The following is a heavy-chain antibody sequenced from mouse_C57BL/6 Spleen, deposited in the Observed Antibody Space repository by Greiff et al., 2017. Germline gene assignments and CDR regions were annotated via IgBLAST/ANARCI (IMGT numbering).Heavy chain of an antibody. V-gene: IGHV5-16*01. D-gene: IGHD2-1*01. Sequence: EVMLVESEGGLVQPGSSMKLSCTASGFTFSDYYMAWVRQVPEKGLEWVANINYDGSSTYYLDSLKSRFIISRDNAKNILYLQMSSLKSEDTATYYCAREGNYWFDYWGQGTTLTVSS. CDR1: GFTFSDYY. J-gene: IGHJ2*01. CDR3: AREGNYWFDY. CDR2: INYDGSST.